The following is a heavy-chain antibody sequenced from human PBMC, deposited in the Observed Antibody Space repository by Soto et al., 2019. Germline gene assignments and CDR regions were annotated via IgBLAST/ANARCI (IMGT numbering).Heavy chain of an antibody. Sequence: QVQLVQSGAEMRKPGSSLRVSCKASGGTFSDYAFSWVRQAPGQGLEWMGGIVPRFGSPNYAQKFGGRVTITADTTSSTVYMALSNLGFDDTAVYFRARDRIQLRLGKYSFNGMDVWGQGTTIIVSS. D-gene: IGHD3-16*01. CDR1: GGTFSDYA. J-gene: IGHJ6*02. CDR2: IVPRFGSP. V-gene: IGHV1-69*06. CDR3: ARDRIQLRLGKYSFNGMDV.